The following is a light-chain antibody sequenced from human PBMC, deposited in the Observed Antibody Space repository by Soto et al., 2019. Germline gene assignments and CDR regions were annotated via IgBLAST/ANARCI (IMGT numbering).Light chain of an antibody. CDR1: KLGDNF. CDR2: QHS. J-gene: IGLJ2*01. V-gene: IGLV3-1*01. Sequence: SYELTQPPSVSVSPGQTASITCSGDKLGDNFASWYQQKPGQSPVLVIYQHSKRPSGIPERFSGSNSGDTATLTISGTQSLEEADYFCQTWDSTTAVFGGGTKVTVL. CDR3: QTWDSTTAV.